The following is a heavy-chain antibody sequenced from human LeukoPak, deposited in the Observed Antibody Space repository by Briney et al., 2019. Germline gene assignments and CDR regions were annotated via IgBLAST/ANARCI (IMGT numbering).Heavy chain of an antibody. Sequence: SETLSLTCTVSGDSFSSVTDYWAWIRQPPGRGLEWIASGDYSGGTYYNPSLESRVAISADMSKDQFSLKLTSVTGADTAVYYCAGERGEEYSSGWYKRNYFDNWGQGIRVTVSS. CDR2: GDYSGGT. CDR3: AGERGEEYSSGWYKRNYFDN. V-gene: IGHV4-39*07. J-gene: IGHJ4*02. D-gene: IGHD6-19*01. CDR1: GDSFSSVTDY.